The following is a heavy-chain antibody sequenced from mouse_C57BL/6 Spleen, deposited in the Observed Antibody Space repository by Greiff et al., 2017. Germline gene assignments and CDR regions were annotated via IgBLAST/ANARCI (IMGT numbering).Heavy chain of an antibody. D-gene: IGHD1-1*01. CDR2: IDPANGNT. Sequence: VQLKQSVAELVRPGASVKLSCTASGFNIKNTYMHWVKQRPEQGLEWIGRIDPANGNTKYAPKFQGKATITADTSSNTAYLQPSSLTSEDTAIYYCARGEGYGSSHWYFDVWGTGTTVTVSS. CDR1: GFNIKNTY. CDR3: ARGEGYGSSHWYFDV. J-gene: IGHJ1*03. V-gene: IGHV14-3*01.